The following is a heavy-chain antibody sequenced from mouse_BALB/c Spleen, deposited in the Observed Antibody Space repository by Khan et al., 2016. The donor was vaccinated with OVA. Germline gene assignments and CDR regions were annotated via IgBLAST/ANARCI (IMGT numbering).Heavy chain of an antibody. D-gene: IGHD4-1*01. V-gene: IGHV3-2*02. CDR3: AMGRTY. CDR1: GYSFTSDYA. Sequence: VQLKESGPGLVKPSQSLSLTCTVTGYSFTSDYAWYWLRQLPGNKLEWMGYISDSGSTCYTPSLKRRISITRDTTENQFFLQLNSVTTEDTATYYCAMGRTYWGQGTLVTVSA. CDR2: ISDSGST. J-gene: IGHJ3*01.